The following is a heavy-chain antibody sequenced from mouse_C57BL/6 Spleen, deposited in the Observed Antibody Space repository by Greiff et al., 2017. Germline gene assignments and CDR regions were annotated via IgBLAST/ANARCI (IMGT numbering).Heavy chain of an antibody. Sequence: VQLQQSGPELVKPGASVKISCKASGYSFTGYYMNWVKQSPEKSLEWIGEINPSTGGTTYNQKFKAKATLTVDKSSSTAYMQLKSLTSEDSAVYYCARRNSNYYYAMDYWGQGTSVTVSS. CDR1: GYSFTGYY. V-gene: IGHV1-42*01. CDR3: ARRNSNYYYAMDY. CDR2: INPSTGGT. J-gene: IGHJ4*01.